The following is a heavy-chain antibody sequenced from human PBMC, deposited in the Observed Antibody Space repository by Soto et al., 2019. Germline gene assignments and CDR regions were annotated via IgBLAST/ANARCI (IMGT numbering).Heavy chain of an antibody. CDR3: ARCRITMVRGVMAYGMDV. Sequence: PGGPLRLSCAASGFTFSSYWMHWVRQAPGKGLVWVSRINSDGSSTSYADSVKGRFTISRDNAKNTLYLQMNSLRAEDTAVYYCARCRITMVRGVMAYGMDVWGQGTTATLSS. V-gene: IGHV3-74*01. CDR1: GFTFSSYW. J-gene: IGHJ6*02. CDR2: INSDGSST. D-gene: IGHD3-10*01.